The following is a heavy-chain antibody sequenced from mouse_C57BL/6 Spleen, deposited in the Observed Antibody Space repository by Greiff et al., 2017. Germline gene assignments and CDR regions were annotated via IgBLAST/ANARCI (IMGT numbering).Heavy chain of an antibody. Sequence: QVQLQQPGAELVKPGASVKLSCKASGYTFTSYWMQWVKQRPGQGLEWIGEIDPSDSYTNYNQKFKGKATLTVDTSSSTAYMQLSSLTSEDSAVYYCAPLVAKDYYAMDYWGQGTSVTVSS. J-gene: IGHJ4*01. D-gene: IGHD1-1*01. CDR3: APLVAKDYYAMDY. CDR2: IDPSDSYT. V-gene: IGHV1-50*01. CDR1: GYTFTSYW.